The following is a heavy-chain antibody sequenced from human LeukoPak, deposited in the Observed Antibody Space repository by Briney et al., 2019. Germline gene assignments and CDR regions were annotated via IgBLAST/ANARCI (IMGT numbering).Heavy chain of an antibody. CDR3: ARATRGGYFDWFFGAFDI. V-gene: IGHV4-61*02. D-gene: IGHD3-9*01. CDR1: GDSISSGDYY. CDR2: ISSSGST. Sequence: SQTLSLTCTVSGDSISSGDYYWSWIRQPAGKGLEWIGRISSSGSTNYNPSLKSRVTISVDTSKNQLSLKLSSVTAADTAVYYCARATRGGYFDWFFGAFDIWGQGTMVTVSS. J-gene: IGHJ3*02.